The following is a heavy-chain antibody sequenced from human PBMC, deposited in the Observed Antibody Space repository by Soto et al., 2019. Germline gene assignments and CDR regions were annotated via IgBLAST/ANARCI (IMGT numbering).Heavy chain of an antibody. CDR3: AREPEGQWLIRDYYYGMDV. V-gene: IGHV4-31*03. D-gene: IGHD6-19*01. J-gene: IGHJ6*02. Sequence: PSETLSLTCTVSGGSISSGGYYWSWIRQNPGKGLEWIGYIYYSGSTYYNPSLKSRVTISVDTSKNQFSLKLSSVTAADTAVYYCAREPEGQWLIRDYYYGMDVWGQGTTVTVSS. CDR1: GGSISSGGYY. CDR2: IYYSGST.